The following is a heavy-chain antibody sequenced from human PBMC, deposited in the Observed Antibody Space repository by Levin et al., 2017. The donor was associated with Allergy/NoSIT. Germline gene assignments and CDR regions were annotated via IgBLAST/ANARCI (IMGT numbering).Heavy chain of an antibody. CDR2: INPSSGST. Sequence: VASVKVSCNSSGYTFTSYYMHWVRQAPGQGLEWMGVINPSSGSTTYAQNFQGRVTMTRDTSTSTVYMELSSLISEDTAVYYCARAAVSGRRFDFWGQGTLVIVSS. V-gene: IGHV1-46*01. CDR3: ARAAVSGRRFDF. D-gene: IGHD6-19*01. CDR1: GYTFTSYY. J-gene: IGHJ4*02.